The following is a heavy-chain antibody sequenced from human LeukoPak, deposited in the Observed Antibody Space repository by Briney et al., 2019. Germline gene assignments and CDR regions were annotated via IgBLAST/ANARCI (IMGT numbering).Heavy chain of an antibody. J-gene: IGHJ4*02. Sequence: GGSLRLSCAASGFTFSSYSMNWVRQAPGKGLEWVSSISSSSYYIYYADSVKGRFTISRDNAKNSLYLQMNSLRAEDTAVYYCARPGYSGYDYYFDYWGQGTLVTVSS. V-gene: IGHV3-21*04. CDR2: ISSSSYYI. CDR3: ARPGYSGYDYYFDY. D-gene: IGHD5-12*01. CDR1: GFTFSSYS.